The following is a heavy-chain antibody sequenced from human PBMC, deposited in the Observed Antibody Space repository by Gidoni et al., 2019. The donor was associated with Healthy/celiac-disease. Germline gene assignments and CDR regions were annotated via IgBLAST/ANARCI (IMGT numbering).Heavy chain of an antibody. CDR3: ARTYSGYDFDYFDY. CDR1: GFTFSSYA. J-gene: IGHJ4*02. V-gene: IGHV3-30*04. CDR2: ISYDGSNK. Sequence: QVQLVESGGGVVQPGRSLRHSCAASGFTFSSYAMHWVRQAPGKGLEWVAVISYDGSNKYYADSVKGRFTISRDNSKNTLYLQMNSLRAEDTAVYYCARTYSGYDFDYFDYWGQGTLVTVSS. D-gene: IGHD5-12*01.